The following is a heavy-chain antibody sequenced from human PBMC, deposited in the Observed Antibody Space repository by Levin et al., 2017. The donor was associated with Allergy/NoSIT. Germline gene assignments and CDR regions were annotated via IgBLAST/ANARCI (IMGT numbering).Heavy chain of an antibody. V-gene: IGHV3-30*18. D-gene: IGHD3-16*01. Sequence: GGSLRLSCAASGFTFSSYAMHWVRQAPGKGLDWVAVISYDGSNKYYADSVKGRFTISRDNSENTLYLQMSSLRAEDTAVYYCTKEGEPDYWGQGTLVTVSS. J-gene: IGHJ4*02. CDR1: GFTFSSYA. CDR3: TKEGEPDY. CDR2: ISYDGSNK.